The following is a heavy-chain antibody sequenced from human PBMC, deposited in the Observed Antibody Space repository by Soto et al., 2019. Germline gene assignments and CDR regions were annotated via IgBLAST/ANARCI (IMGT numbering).Heavy chain of an antibody. Sequence: GESLKISCKGSGYSLTRYWIGWVRQKPGKGLEWMGIIYPGDSDARYSPSFQGQVTFSADKSITTAYLQWSSLKASDTAMYYCARDLGIAAAGTAFYYYYYGMDVWGQGTTVTVSS. CDR1: GYSLTRYW. J-gene: IGHJ6*02. D-gene: IGHD6-13*01. CDR3: ARDLGIAAAGTAFYYYYYGMDV. V-gene: IGHV5-51*01. CDR2: IYPGDSDA.